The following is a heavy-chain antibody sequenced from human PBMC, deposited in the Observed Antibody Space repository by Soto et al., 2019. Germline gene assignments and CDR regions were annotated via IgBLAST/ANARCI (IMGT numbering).Heavy chain of an antibody. CDR3: ATAFGGNYYYFDY. CDR1: GGSVSSSTYY. CDR2: MSYSGNT. Sequence: SETLSLTCTVSGGSVSSSTYYWGWIRQPPGKGLEWIGSMSYSGNTYYNPPLKSRVAISVDTSKNHFSLELSSVTAADTAVYYCATAFGGNYYYFDYWGQGTLVTVSS. D-gene: IGHD4-4*01. J-gene: IGHJ4*02. V-gene: IGHV4-39*02.